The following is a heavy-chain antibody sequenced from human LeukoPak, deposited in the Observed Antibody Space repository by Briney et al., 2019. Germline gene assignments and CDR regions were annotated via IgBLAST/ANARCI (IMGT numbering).Heavy chain of an antibody. Sequence: SETLSLTCAVYGGSFSGYYWSWIRQPPGKGLEWIGEINHSGSTNYNPSLKSRVTISVDTSKNQFSLKLSSVTAADTAVYYCARALRYSGSSRKRSRDYFDYWGQGTLVTVSS. D-gene: IGHD1-26*01. CDR1: GGSFSGYY. CDR3: ARALRYSGSSRKRSRDYFDY. CDR2: INHSGST. J-gene: IGHJ4*02. V-gene: IGHV4-34*01.